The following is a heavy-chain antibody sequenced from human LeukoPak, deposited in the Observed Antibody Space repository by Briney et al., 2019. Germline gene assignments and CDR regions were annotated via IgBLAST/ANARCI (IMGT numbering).Heavy chain of an antibody. D-gene: IGHD6-6*01. V-gene: IGHV4-34*01. Sequence: SETLSLTCAVYGGSFSGYYWSWIRQPPGKGLEWIGEINHSGSTNYNPSLKSRVTISVDTSKNQFSLKLSSVTAADTAMYYCAKTMRLPGVYDYWGQGTLVTVSS. CDR3: AKTMRLPGVYDY. J-gene: IGHJ4*02. CDR2: INHSGST. CDR1: GGSFSGYY.